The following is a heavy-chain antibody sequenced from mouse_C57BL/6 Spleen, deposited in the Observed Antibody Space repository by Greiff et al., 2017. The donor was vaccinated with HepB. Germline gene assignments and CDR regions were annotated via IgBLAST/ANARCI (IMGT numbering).Heavy chain of an antibody. D-gene: IGHD2-3*01. CDR1: GYSFTGYY. CDR2: INPSTGGT. Sequence: EVKLQQSGPELVKPGASVKISCKASGYSFTGYYMNWVKQSPEKSLEWIGEINPSTGGTTYNQKFKAKATLTVDKSSSTAYMQLKSLTSEDSAVYYCARSHDGYWDYWGQGTTLTVSS. V-gene: IGHV1-42*01. CDR3: ARSHDGYWDY. J-gene: IGHJ2*01.